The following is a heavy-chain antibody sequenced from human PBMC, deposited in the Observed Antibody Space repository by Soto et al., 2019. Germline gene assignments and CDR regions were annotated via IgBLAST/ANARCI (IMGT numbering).Heavy chain of an antibody. CDR1: GGSFRGYY. V-gene: IGHV4-34*01. Sequence: LSLTCAVYGGSFRGYYWSWIRQPPGKGLEWIGEINHSGSTNYNPSLKSRVTISVDTSKNQFSLKLSSVTAADTAVYYCARRPIMITLGGVVDHNFDFWGQGSLVTVSS. CDR3: ARRPIMITLGGVVDHNFDF. D-gene: IGHD3-16*01. J-gene: IGHJ4*02. CDR2: INHSGST.